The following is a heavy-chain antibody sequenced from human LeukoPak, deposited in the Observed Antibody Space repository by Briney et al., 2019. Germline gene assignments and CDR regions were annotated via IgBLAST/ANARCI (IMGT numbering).Heavy chain of an antibody. V-gene: IGHV1-69*06. D-gene: IGHD4-17*01. CDR2: IIPMFGTT. Sequence: SVKVSFKASGGTFSIYIIKWVRQAPGQGLEWMGGIIPMFGTTIYAQKFQGRVTITADKSTSTAYMELSSLRSEDTAVYYCARGYPSTLYKADYVHPYYLDYWGQGTLVTVSS. CDR1: GGTFSIYI. J-gene: IGHJ4*02. CDR3: ARGYPSTLYKADYVHPYYLDY.